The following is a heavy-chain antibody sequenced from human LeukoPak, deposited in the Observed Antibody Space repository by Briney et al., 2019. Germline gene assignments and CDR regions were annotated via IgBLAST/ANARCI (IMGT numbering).Heavy chain of an antibody. V-gene: IGHV1-2*02. J-gene: IGHJ4*02. CDR2: INPNSGGT. Sequence: ASVKVSCKASGYTFTNYFMHWVRQAPGQGLEWMGWINPNSGGTNYAQKFQGRVTMTRDTSISTAYMELTSLTSDDTAVYFCARGGGGLAYWGPGTLVTVSS. CDR3: ARGGGGLAY. CDR1: GYTFTNYF. D-gene: IGHD2-15*01.